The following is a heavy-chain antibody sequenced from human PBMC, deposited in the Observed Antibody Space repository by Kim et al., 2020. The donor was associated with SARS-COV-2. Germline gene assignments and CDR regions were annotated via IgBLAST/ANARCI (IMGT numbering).Heavy chain of an antibody. CDR2: VKQDGSEK. CDR1: GFTFSSYW. D-gene: IGHD6-19*01. Sequence: GGSLRLSCAASGFTFSSYWMSWVRQAPGKGLEWVANVKQDGSEKYYVDSVKGRFTISRDNAKNSLYLQMSSLRAEDTAVYYCARDLLGAVAGTSDYWSQGTLVTVSS. V-gene: IGHV3-7*01. CDR3: ARDLLGAVAGTSDY. J-gene: IGHJ4*02.